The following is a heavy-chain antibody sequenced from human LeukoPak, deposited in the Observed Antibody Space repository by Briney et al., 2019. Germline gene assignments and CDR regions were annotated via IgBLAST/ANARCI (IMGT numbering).Heavy chain of an antibody. D-gene: IGHD3-10*01. CDR3: ASRESSMARSH. J-gene: IGHJ4*01. V-gene: IGHV3-7*01. CDR1: GFSITDYW. Sequence: PGGSRRLSCAASGFSITDYWMNWVRLVPGKGLMWVANINEDVTIQDYVASVRGRFTISRNNAKNSLYLQMNSLGAEDTAVYYCASRESSMARSHWGHGTLVTVSS. CDR2: INEDVTIQ.